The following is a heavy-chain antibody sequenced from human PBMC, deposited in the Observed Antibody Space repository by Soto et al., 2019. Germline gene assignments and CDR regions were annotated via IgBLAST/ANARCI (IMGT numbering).Heavy chain of an antibody. J-gene: IGHJ4*02. CDR2: INEGGFT. V-gene: IGHV4-34*01. CDR1: GGSFRGYY. Sequence: SDTRSLNCPVYGGSFRGYYWSWIRQPPCKWLEWIVYINEGGFTNFNPSLESRLTISVDTSKKEYSLKLTSVTAADTAVYFCARGPHYYESSGQSQSDYWGQGTLVTVSS. CDR3: ARGPHYYESSGQSQSDY. D-gene: IGHD3-22*01.